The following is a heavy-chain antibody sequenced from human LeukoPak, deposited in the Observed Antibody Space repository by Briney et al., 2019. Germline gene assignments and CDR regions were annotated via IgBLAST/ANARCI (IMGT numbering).Heavy chain of an antibody. J-gene: IGHJ4*02. V-gene: IGHV4-59*01. CDR1: GGSISSYY. D-gene: IGHD4-23*01. CDR2: IYYSGST. CDR3: ARESPGYGGGGY. Sequence: PSETLSLTCTVSGGSISSYYWSWIRQPPGKGLEWIGYIYYSGSTNYNPSLKSRVTISVDTSKNQFSLKLSSVTAADTAVYYCARESPGYGGGGYWGQGTLVTVSS.